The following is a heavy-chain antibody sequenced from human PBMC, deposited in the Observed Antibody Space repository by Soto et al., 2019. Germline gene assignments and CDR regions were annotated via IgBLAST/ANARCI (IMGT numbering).Heavy chain of an antibody. CDR1: GGPISSGGYY. CDR3: VRGDNWSDEASDY. CDR2: IYYSGST. J-gene: IGHJ4*02. V-gene: IGHV4-31*03. D-gene: IGHD1-1*01. Sequence: PSETLSLTCTVSGGPISSGGYYWTWIRQHPGKGLEWIGYIYYSGSTYYNPSLKSRTTISIDTSKNQFSLELSSVIAADTAVYYCVRGDNWSDEASDYWGKGTLVTVS.